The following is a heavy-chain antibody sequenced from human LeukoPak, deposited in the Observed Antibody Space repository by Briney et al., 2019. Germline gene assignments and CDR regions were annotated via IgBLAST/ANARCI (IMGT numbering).Heavy chain of an antibody. D-gene: IGHD2-15*01. J-gene: IGHJ4*02. CDR2: ISASGDGT. CDR1: GFTFSGYA. V-gene: IGHV3-23*01. Sequence: GGSLRLSCAASGFTFSGYAMTWVRQAPGKGLEWVSYISASGDGTYYADSVKGRFTISRDNSKNTLYLQMNSLRAEDTAVYYCAKDRDIVVVVAAPAAYFDYWGQGTLVTVSS. CDR3: AKDRDIVVVVAAPAAYFDY.